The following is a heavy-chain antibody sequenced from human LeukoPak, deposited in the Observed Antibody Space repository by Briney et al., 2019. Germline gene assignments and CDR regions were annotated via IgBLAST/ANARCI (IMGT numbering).Heavy chain of an antibody. D-gene: IGHD6-13*01. CDR1: GFTFNTYW. V-gene: IGHV3-74*01. CDR2: IKSDGSST. Sequence: PGGSLRLSCAASGFTFNTYWMHWVRQAPGKGLVWVSRIKSDGSSTTYADSVKGRFTISRDNAKNTLYLQMNSLRAEDTAVYYCARGQQLDLFNWSDPWGQGTLVTVSS. CDR3: ARGQQLDLFNWSDP. J-gene: IGHJ5*02.